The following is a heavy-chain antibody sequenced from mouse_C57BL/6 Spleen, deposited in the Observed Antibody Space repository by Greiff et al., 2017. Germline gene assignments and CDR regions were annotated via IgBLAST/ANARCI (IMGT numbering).Heavy chain of an antibody. J-gene: IGHJ1*03. CDR2: IDPANGNT. V-gene: IGHV14-3*01. CDR1: GFNIKNTY. Sequence: EVQLQQSVAELVRPGASVKLSCTASGFNIKNTYMHWVKQRPEQGLEWIGRIDPANGNTKYAPKFQGKATITADTSSNTAYLQLSSLTSEDTAIYYCARSDYYGSSFWYFDVWGTGTTVTVSS. D-gene: IGHD1-1*01. CDR3: ARSDYYGSSFWYFDV.